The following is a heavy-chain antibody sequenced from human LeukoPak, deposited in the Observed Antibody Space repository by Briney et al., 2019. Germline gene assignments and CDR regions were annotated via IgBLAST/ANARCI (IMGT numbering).Heavy chain of an antibody. CDR2: IATAGDT. CDR3: ARGGPLSSSWYMDV. J-gene: IGHJ6*03. V-gene: IGHV3-13*01. CDR1: GFTFSSYD. Sequence: GGSLRLSCAASGFTFSSYDMHWVRHATGEGLEWVSAIATAGDTYYPGSVKGRFTISRENAKNSLYLQMNSLRAGDTAVYYCARGGPLSSSWYMDVWGKGTTVTVSS. D-gene: IGHD6-13*01.